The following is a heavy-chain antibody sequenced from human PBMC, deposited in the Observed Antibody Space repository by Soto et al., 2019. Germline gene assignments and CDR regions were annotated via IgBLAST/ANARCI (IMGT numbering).Heavy chain of an antibody. D-gene: IGHD4-17*01. J-gene: IGHJ2*01. CDR3: ARHSDYGGNSGDWCVDL. Sequence: QVQLQESGPGLVKPSQTLSLTCTVSGGSISSGGYYWSWIRQHPGKGLEWIGYIYYSGSTYYNPSLMIRVTISVDTSKNQYSRKLSSVTAADTSVYCCARHSDYGGNSGDWCVDLWGRGTLVTVSS. V-gene: IGHV4-31*03. CDR2: IYYSGST. CDR1: GGSISSGGYY.